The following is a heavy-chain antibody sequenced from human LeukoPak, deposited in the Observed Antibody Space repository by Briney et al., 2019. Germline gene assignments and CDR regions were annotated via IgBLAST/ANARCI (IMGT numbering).Heavy chain of an antibody. D-gene: IGHD3-22*01. CDR3: ARGCFDNSGYSAPFHY. CDR2: IHYSGST. J-gene: IGHJ4*02. CDR1: GGSISTYY. V-gene: IGHV4-59*01. Sequence: SETLSLTCTVSGGSISTYYWSWIRQPPGKGLEWIGYIHYSGSTNYNPSLKSRVTISVDTSKNQFSLKLSSVTAADTAVYYCARGCFDNSGYSAPFHYWGQGTLVTVSS.